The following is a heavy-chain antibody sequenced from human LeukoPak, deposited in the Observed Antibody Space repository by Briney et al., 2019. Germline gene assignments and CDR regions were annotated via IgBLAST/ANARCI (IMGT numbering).Heavy chain of an antibody. Sequence: PSETLSLTCGVSGYSITSGYFWGWLRQPPGKGLEWIGSIYHSGTTYYNPSFKSRVTISVDTSKNQFSLKLSSVTAADTAVYYCARPPDSSDYGAAFDFWGQGTLVTVSS. D-gene: IGHD4-17*01. CDR3: ARPPDSSDYGAAFDF. CDR2: IYHSGTT. J-gene: IGHJ4*02. CDR1: GYSITSGYF. V-gene: IGHV4-38-2*01.